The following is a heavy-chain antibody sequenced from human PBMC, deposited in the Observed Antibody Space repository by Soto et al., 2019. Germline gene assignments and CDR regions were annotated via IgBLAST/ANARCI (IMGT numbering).Heavy chain of an antibody. V-gene: IGHV1-69*02. CDR2: IIPILGIA. CDR3: ACGYSYGYHQKYFDY. CDR1: GGTFSSYT. D-gene: IGHD5-18*01. Sequence: ASVKVSCKASGGTFSSYTISWVRQAPGQGLEWMGRIIPILGIANYAQKFQGRVTITADKSTSTAYMELSSLRSEDTAVYYCACGYSYGYHQKYFDYWGQGTLVTVSS. J-gene: IGHJ4*02.